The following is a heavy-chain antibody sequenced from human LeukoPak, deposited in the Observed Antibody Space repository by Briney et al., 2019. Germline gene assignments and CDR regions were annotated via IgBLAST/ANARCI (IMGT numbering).Heavy chain of an antibody. D-gene: IGHD6-6*01. CDR2: IYTSGST. CDR3: ARASSAKFDY. V-gene: IGHV4-4*07. CDR1: GGSMSSYY. Sequence: YPSETLSLTCTVSGGSMSSYYWSWVRQPAGKGLEWIGRIYTSGSTNYNPSLKSRVTLSVDTSKNHFSLNPRSVPSADTAGSYWARASSAKFDYWGQGTLVTVSS. J-gene: IGHJ4*02.